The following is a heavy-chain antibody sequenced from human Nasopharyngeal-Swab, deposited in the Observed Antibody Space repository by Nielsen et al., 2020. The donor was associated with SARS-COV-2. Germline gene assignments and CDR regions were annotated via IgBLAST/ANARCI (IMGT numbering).Heavy chain of an antibody. V-gene: IGHV4-34*01. J-gene: IGHJ6*02. CDR3: ARVPPIAVAGKGVDV. CDR2: INHSGST. D-gene: IGHD6-19*01. CDR1: GGSFSGYY. Sequence: SETLSLTCAVYGGSFSGYYWRWIRQPPGKGLEWIGEINHSGSTNCNPSLKSRVTISVDTSKNQFSLKLSSVTAADTAVYYCARVPPIAVAGKGVDVWGQGTTVTVSS.